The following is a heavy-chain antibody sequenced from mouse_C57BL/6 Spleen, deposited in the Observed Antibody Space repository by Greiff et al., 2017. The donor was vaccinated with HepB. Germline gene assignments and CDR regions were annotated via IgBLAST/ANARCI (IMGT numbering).Heavy chain of an antibody. CDR1: GYTFTSYW. CDR2: IYPGNSDT. D-gene: IGHD4-1*01. J-gene: IGHJ4*01. CDR3: TRNWDETDAMDY. Sequence: EVQLQQSGTVLARPGASVKMSCKTSGYTFTSYWMHWVKQRPGQGLEWIGAIYPGNSDTSYNQKFKGKAKLTAVTSASTAYMELSSLTNEDSAVYYCTRNWDETDAMDYWGQGTSVTVSS. V-gene: IGHV1-5*01.